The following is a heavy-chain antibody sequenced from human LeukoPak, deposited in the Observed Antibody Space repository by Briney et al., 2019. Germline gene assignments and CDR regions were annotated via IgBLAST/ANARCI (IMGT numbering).Heavy chain of an antibody. J-gene: IGHJ4*02. Sequence: PGRSLRLSCAAPGFTFSDYYMSWIRQAPGKGLEWVSYISSSSSYTNYADSVKGRFTISRDNAKNSLYLQMNSLRAEDTAVYYCARGYIVATIDYWGQGTLVTVSS. D-gene: IGHD5-12*01. CDR3: ARGYIVATIDY. CDR1: GFTFSDYY. CDR2: ISSSSSYT. V-gene: IGHV3-11*06.